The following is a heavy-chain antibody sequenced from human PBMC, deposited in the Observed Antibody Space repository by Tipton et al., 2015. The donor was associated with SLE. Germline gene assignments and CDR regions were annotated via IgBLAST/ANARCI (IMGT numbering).Heavy chain of an antibody. CDR2: IKSKTDGGTT. Sequence: SLRLSCAASGFSFSNAWISWVRQAPGKGLEWVGRIKSKTDGGTTDYAAPVKGRFTISRDDSRNMLYLQMNSLKTEDTAVYYCTPLRHYDYISGLDYWGQGTRVTVSS. V-gene: IGHV3-15*01. CDR3: TPLRHYDYISGLDY. CDR1: GFSFSNAW. D-gene: IGHD3-16*01. J-gene: IGHJ4*02.